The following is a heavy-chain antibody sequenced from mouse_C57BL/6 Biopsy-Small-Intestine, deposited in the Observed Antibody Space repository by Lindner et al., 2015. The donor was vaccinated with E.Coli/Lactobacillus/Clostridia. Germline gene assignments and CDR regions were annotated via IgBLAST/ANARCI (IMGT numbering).Heavy chain of an antibody. CDR1: GYTFTSYD. Sequence: VQLQESGPELVKPGASVKLSCKASGYTFTSYDINWVKQRPEQGLEWIGWIYPRDGSTKYNEKFMGKTTLTADTSSNTANMELHSLTSEDSAVYFCARSGANYYGTSGAWFAYWGQGTLVTVSA. V-gene: IGHV1-85*01. CDR3: ARSGANYYGTSGAWFAY. J-gene: IGHJ3*01. D-gene: IGHD1-1*01. CDR2: IYPRDGST.